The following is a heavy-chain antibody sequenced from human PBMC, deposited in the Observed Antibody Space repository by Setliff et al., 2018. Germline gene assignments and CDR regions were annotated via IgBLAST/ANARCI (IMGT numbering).Heavy chain of an antibody. D-gene: IGHD2-2*01. J-gene: IGHJ6*02. Sequence: GASVKVSCKASGYTFTSYGISWVRQAPGQGLEWMGWISAYNGNTNYAQKLQGRVTMTTDTSTSTAYMELRSLRSDDTAVYYCAGPGVPAAMFSGMDAWGQGTTVTVSS. V-gene: IGHV1-18*01. CDR3: AGPGVPAAMFSGMDA. CDR1: GYTFTSYG. CDR2: ISAYNGNT.